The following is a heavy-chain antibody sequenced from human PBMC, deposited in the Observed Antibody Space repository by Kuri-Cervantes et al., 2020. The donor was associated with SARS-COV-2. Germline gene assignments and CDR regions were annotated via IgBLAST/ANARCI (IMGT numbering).Heavy chain of an antibody. D-gene: IGHD3-3*01. J-gene: IGHJ4*02. CDR3: ARDYHDFWSGYYPFEY. V-gene: IGHV3-7*05. Sequence: GESLKISCAASGFTFSSYSMNWVRQAPGKGLEWVANIKQDGSERYYVDSVKGRFTISRDNAKNSLYLQMNSLRAEDSAVYYCARDYHDFWSGYYPFEYWGQGTLVTVSS. CDR2: IKQDGSER. CDR1: GFTFSSYS.